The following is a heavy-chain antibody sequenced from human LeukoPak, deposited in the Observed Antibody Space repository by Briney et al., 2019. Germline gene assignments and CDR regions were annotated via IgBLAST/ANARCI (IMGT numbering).Heavy chain of an antibody. J-gene: IGHJ4*02. CDR2: IIPIFGIA. V-gene: IGHV1-69*04. CDR1: GGTFSSYA. D-gene: IGHD3-22*01. CDR3: ARDRDSSGGVFDY. Sequence: SVKVSCKASGGTFSSYAISWVRQAPGQGLEWMGRIIPIFGIANYAQKFQGRVTITADKSTSTAYMELSSLRSEDTAVYYCARDRDSSGGVFDYWGQGTLVTDSS.